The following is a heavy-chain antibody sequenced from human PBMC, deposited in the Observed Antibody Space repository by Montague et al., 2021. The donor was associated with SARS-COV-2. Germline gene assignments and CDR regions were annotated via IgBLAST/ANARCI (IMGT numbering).Heavy chain of an antibody. CDR2: IFPDDSDV. V-gene: IGHV5-51*01. CDR3: ARLRLALLAPPGPFDS. D-gene: IGHD6-6*01. Sequence: QSGAEVKKSGDSLKISCKGSGYNFTTNWIGWVRQMPGKGLEFMGSIFPDDSDVRYSPSFQGHVTISADKSITTAYLQWSSLKAPDIAIYYCARLRLALLAPPGPFDSWGQGTPVIVSS. J-gene: IGHJ4*02. CDR1: GYNFTTNW.